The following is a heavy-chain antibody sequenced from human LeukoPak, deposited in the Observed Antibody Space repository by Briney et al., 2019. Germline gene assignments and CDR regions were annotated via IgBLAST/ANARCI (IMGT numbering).Heavy chain of an antibody. CDR1: GGSFSGYY. CDR3: ARLPGDYVWGSYRSIRGFDY. D-gene: IGHD3-16*02. Sequence: SETLSLTCAVYGGSFSGYYWSWIRQPPGKGLEWIGEINHSGSTNYNPSLKSRVTISVDTSKNQFSLKLSSVTAADTAVYYCARLPGDYVWGSYRSIRGFDYWGRGTLVTVSS. V-gene: IGHV4-34*01. J-gene: IGHJ4*02. CDR2: INHSGST.